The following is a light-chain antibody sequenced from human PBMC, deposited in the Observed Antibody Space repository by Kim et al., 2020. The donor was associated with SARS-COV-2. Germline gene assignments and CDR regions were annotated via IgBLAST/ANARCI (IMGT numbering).Light chain of an antibody. CDR3: SSYTSSSTWV. CDR1: SSDVGGYNY. CDR2: DVS. Sequence: QSALTQPASVSGSPGQSITISCIGTSSDVGGYNYVSWYQQHPGKAPKLMIYDVSKRPSGVSNRFSGSKSGNTASLTISGLQAEDEADYYCSSYTSSSTWVFGGGTNLTVL. J-gene: IGLJ3*02. V-gene: IGLV2-14*01.